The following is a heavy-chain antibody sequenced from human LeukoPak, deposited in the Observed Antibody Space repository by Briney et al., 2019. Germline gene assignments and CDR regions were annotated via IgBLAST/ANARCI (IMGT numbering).Heavy chain of an antibody. D-gene: IGHD4-17*01. Sequence: SETLSLTCTVSGGSISSYYWSWIRQPSGKGLEWIGYIYYSGSTNYNPSLKSRVTISVDTSKNQFSLKLSSVTAADTAVYYCARHSLLFPANYGDYVGGWFDPWGQGTLVTVSS. CDR3: ARHSLLFPANYGDYVGGWFDP. J-gene: IGHJ5*02. CDR1: GGSISSYY. V-gene: IGHV4-59*08. CDR2: IYYSGST.